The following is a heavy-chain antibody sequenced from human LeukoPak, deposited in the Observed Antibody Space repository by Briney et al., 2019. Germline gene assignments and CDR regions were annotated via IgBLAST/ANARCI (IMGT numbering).Heavy chain of an antibody. V-gene: IGHV1-24*01. CDR1: GYTLTELS. J-gene: IGHJ4*02. Sequence: ASVKVSCKVSGYTLTELSMHWVRQAPGKGLEWMGGFDPEDGETIYAQKFQGKVTMTEDTSTDTAYMELSSLRSGATAVYYCARHYYGSGTDYYFDYWGQGTLVTVSS. D-gene: IGHD3-10*01. CDR2: FDPEDGET. CDR3: ARHYYGSGTDYYFDY.